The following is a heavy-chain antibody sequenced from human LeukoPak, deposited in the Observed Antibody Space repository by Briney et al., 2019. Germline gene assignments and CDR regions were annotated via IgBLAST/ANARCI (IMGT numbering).Heavy chain of an antibody. D-gene: IGHD2-2*01. CDR2: ISYDGSNK. CDR1: GFTFSNYG. CDR3: ARIHGPTRAHYFSDY. J-gene: IGHJ4*02. Sequence: GRSLRLSCAASGFTFSNYGMHWVRQAPGKGLEWVAVISYDGSNKYYADSVKGRFTISRDKSKNTLNLQMNSLRAEDSAVYYCARIHGPTRAHYFSDYWGQGTLVTVSS. V-gene: IGHV3-30*03.